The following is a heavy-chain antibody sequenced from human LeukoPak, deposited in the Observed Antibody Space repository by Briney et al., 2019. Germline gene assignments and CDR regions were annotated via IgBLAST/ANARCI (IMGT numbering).Heavy chain of an antibody. CDR3: ARLGGGYYDSSGCSPSVLGYYYGMDV. CDR2: IYPGDSDT. D-gene: IGHD3-22*01. Sequence: GESLKISCKGSGYSFTSYWIGWVRQMPGKGLEWMGIIYPGDSDTRYSPSFQGQVTISADKSISTAYLQWSSLKASDTAMYYCARLGGGYYDSSGCSPSVLGYYYGMDVWGQGTTVTVSS. V-gene: IGHV5-51*01. J-gene: IGHJ6*02. CDR1: GYSFTSYW.